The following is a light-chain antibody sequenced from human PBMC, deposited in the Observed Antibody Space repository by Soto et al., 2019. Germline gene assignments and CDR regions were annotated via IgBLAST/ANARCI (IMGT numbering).Light chain of an antibody. V-gene: IGKV1-9*01. CDR2: GAS. CDR3: HQVYTYPRT. Sequence: IQLTQSPSSVSASVGDRVTITCRASQGVRSYLAWFQQRPGKAPKLLIFGASTLQNGVPARFSGGGFGTEFTLTITSLQPEDFATYYCHQVYTYPRTFGQGTKVEIK. CDR1: QGVRSY. J-gene: IGKJ1*01.